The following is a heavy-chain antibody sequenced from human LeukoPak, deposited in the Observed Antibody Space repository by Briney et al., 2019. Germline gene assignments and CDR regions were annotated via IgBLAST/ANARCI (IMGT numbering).Heavy chain of an antibody. CDR1: GGTFSSYA. D-gene: IGHD3-10*01. CDR2: IIPIFGTA. CDR3: ARDLSGSYSGGYFDY. Sequence: SVKVSCKASGGTFSSYAISWVRQAPGQGLEWMGGIIPIFGTADYAQKFQGRVTITADESTSTAYMELSSLRSEDTAVYYCARDLSGSYSGGYFDYWGQGTLVTVSS. V-gene: IGHV1-69*13. J-gene: IGHJ4*02.